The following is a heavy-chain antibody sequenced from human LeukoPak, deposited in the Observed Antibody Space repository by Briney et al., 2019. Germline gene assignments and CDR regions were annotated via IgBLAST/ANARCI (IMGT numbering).Heavy chain of an antibody. CDR1: GGSISSYY. J-gene: IGHJ4*02. V-gene: IGHV4-59*08. CDR2: IYHSGST. CDR3: ARLPGLYYFDY. Sequence: ASETLSLTCTVSGGSISSYYWSWIRQPPGKGLEWIGYIYHSGSTNYNPSLKSRVTISVDTSKNQFSLKLSSVTAADTAVYYCARLPGLYYFDYWGQGTLVTVSS.